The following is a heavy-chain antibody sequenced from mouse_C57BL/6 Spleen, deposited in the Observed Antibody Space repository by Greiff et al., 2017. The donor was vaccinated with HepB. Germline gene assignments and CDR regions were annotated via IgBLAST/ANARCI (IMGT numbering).Heavy chain of an antibody. V-gene: IGHV1-5*01. J-gene: IGHJ2*01. CDR1: GYTFTSYW. D-gene: IGHD1-1*01. Sequence: VQLKESGTLLATPGASVKMSCKTSGYTFTSYWMHWVKQRPGQGLEWIGAIYPGNSDTSYNQKFKGKAKLTAVTSASTAYMELSSLTNEDSAVYYCTPLYYYGTWGQGTTLTVSS. CDR3: TPLYYYGT. CDR2: IYPGNSDT.